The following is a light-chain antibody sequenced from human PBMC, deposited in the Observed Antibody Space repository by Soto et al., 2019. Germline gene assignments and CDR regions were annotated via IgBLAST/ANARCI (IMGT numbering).Light chain of an antibody. CDR2: GAS. V-gene: IGKV3-20*01. CDR3: QQYGSTPLS. J-gene: IGKJ4*01. Sequence: EIVLTQSPGTLSLSPGERATLSCRASQSVSSSYLAWYQQKPGQAPRLLLYGASSRATGIPDRVSGSGSGTAFTLTISRREPEDFAVYYCQQYGSTPLSSGGCTKVEI. CDR1: QSVSSSY.